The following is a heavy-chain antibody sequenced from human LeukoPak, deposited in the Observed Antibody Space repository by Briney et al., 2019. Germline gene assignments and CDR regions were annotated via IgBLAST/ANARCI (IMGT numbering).Heavy chain of an antibody. V-gene: IGHV3-64*01. J-gene: IGHJ4*02. CDR2: ISSNGGST. D-gene: IGHD1-26*01. CDR1: GFTFSSYA. CDR3: ARDPGSGSYHYYFDC. Sequence: PGGSLRLSCAASGFTFSSYAMHWVRQAPGKGLEYVSAISSNGGSTYYANSVKGRFTISRGNSKNTLYLQMGSLRAEDMAVYYCARDPGSGSYHYYFDCWGQRTLVTVSS.